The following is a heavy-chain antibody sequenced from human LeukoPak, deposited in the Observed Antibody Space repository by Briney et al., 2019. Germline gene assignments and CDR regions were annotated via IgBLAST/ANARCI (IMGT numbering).Heavy chain of an antibody. CDR2: ISSSSSYI. V-gene: IGHV3-21*01. J-gene: IGHJ4*02. CDR3: ARDLSDYSYGGHVG. Sequence: KPGGSLRLSCAASRFTVSSYSINWVRQAPGKGLEWVSSISSSSSYIYYADSVKGRFTISRDNAKNSLCLQMNSLRAEDTAVYYCARDLSDYSYGGHVGWGQGTLVTVSS. D-gene: IGHD3-10*01. CDR1: RFTVSSYS.